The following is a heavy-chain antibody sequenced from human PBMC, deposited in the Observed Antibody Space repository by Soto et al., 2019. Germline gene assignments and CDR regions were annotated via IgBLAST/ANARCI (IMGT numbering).Heavy chain of an antibody. Sequence: SGGSISSGGYYWSWIRQHPGKGLEWIGYIYYSGSTYYNPSLKSRVTISVDTSKNQFSLKLSSVTAADTAVYYCAREDSTLYYYYGMDVWGQGTTVTVSS. J-gene: IGHJ6*02. CDR1: GGSISSGGYY. D-gene: IGHD2-2*01. CDR2: IYYSGST. CDR3: AREDSTLYYYYGMDV. V-gene: IGHV4-31*02.